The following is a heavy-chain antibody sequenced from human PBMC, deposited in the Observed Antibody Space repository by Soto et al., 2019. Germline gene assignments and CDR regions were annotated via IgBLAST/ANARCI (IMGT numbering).Heavy chain of an antibody. CDR3: ARTLGYCSGGSCYDWYFDL. CDR1: GYTFTSYY. CDR2: INPSGGST. D-gene: IGHD2-15*01. Sequence: ASVKVSCKASGYTFTSYYMHWVRQAPGQGLEWREKINPSGGSTSYAQKFQGRVTVTRDTSTSTVYMELSSLRSEDTAVYYCARTLGYCSGGSCYDWYFDLWGRGTLVTVSS. J-gene: IGHJ2*01. V-gene: IGHV1-46*03.